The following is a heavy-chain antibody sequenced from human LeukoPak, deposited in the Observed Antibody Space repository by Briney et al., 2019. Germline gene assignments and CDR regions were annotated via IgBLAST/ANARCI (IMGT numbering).Heavy chain of an antibody. D-gene: IGHD4-23*01. CDR3: AGYAGTSNDAFDI. CDR2: IYYSGST. J-gene: IGHJ3*02. V-gene: IGHV4-59*08. Sequence: SETLSLTCTVSGGSISSYYWSWIRQPPGKGLECIGYIYYSGSTNYNPSLKSRVTISVDTSKNQFSLRQSSVTAADTAVYYCAGYAGTSNDAFDIWGQGTMVTVSS. CDR1: GGSISSYY.